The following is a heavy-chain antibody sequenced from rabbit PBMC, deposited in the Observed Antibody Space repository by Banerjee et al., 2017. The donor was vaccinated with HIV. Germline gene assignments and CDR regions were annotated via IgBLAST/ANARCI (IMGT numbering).Heavy chain of an antibody. CDR2: IYTGSGST. Sequence: QEQLVESGGGLVKPGASLTLTCTASGFSFSSSYYMCWVRQAPGKGLEWIGCIYTGSGSTYYASWAKGRFTISKTSSTTVTLQMTSLTAADTATYFCARAHNSVSYWVDLWGPGTLVTVS. CDR3: ARAHNSVSYWVDL. J-gene: IGHJ4*01. V-gene: IGHV1S45*01. D-gene: IGHD8-1*01. CDR1: GFSFSSSYY.